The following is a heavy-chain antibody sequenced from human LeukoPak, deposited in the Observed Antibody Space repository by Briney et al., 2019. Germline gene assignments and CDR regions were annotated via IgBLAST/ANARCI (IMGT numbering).Heavy chain of an antibody. D-gene: IGHD3-22*01. Sequence: SVKVSCKASRGTFSNYAINWLRQAPGQGLEWMGRIIPICDIASDAQTFQGRVTFTADKSTNTAYMELSSLRSEDTAVYYCTRGNFFDSSGYYSIPSNYFNYWGQGTLVTVSS. CDR2: IIPICDIA. J-gene: IGHJ4*02. V-gene: IGHV1-69*04. CDR3: TRGNFFDSSGYYSIPSNYFNY. CDR1: RGTFSNYA.